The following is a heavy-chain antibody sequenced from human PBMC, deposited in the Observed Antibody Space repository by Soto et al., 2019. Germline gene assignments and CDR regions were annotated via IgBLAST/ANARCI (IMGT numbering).Heavy chain of an antibody. CDR2: IRSKAYGETT. CDR3: TRGEGSGQGAFDI. J-gene: IGHJ3*02. Sequence: GVLRLSCTASGVTFGEYAMSWVRQAPGKGLEWVGFIRSKAYGETTEYAASVKGRFTISRDDSKSIAYLQMNSLKTEDTALYYCTRGEGSGQGAFDIWGQGTMVTVS. CDR1: GVTFGEYA. V-gene: IGHV3-49*04.